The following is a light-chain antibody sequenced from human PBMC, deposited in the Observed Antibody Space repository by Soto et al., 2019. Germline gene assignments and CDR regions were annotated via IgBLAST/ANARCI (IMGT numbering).Light chain of an antibody. CDR1: RSISTW. Sequence: DIQMTQSPSTLSASVGDRVTITCRASRSISTWLAWYQQKPGKAPKLLIYKASSLEGGVPSRFGGSGSGTLFNITISSLHPDDFATYYCQQYNTYPLTFGGGTTVDIK. CDR3: QQYNTYPLT. J-gene: IGKJ4*01. CDR2: KAS. V-gene: IGKV1-5*03.